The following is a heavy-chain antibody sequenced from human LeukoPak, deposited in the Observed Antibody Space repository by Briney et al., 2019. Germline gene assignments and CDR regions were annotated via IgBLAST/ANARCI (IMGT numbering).Heavy chain of an antibody. CDR2: IYSGGST. J-gene: IGHJ3*02. Sequence: GGSLRLSCAASGFTFSSYAMSWVRQAPGKGLEWVSVIYSGGSTYYADSVKGRFTISRDNSKNTLYLQMNSLRAEDTAVYYCARDYGDYGHDAFDIWGQGTMVTVSS. V-gene: IGHV3-66*01. D-gene: IGHD4-17*01. CDR1: GFTFSSYA. CDR3: ARDYGDYGHDAFDI.